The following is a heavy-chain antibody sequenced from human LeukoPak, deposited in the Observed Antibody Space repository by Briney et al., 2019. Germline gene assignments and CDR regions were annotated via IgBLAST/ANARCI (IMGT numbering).Heavy chain of an antibody. CDR1: GGSISSYY. D-gene: IGHD3-3*01. V-gene: IGHV4-4*07. CDR3: AREASRITIFGVVIKGRFDY. Sequence: PSEALSLTCTVSGGSISSYYWSSIRQPAGKGLEWIGRIYTSGSTNYNASLKSRVTMSVDTSKNQFSLKLSSVTAADTAVYYCAREASRITIFGVVIKGRFDYWGQGTLVTVSS. CDR2: IYTSGST. J-gene: IGHJ4*02.